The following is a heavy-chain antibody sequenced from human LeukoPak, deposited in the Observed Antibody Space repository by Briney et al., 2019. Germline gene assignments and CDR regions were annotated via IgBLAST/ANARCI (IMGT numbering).Heavy chain of an antibody. Sequence: ASVKVSCKASGYTFTSYYMHWVRQAPGQGLEWMGIINPSGGSTSYAQKFQGRVTMTRDMSTSTVYMELSRLRSDDTAVYYCARAATYYYDSSGYYPFDYWGQGTLVTVSS. V-gene: IGHV1-46*01. J-gene: IGHJ4*02. CDR1: GYTFTSYY. D-gene: IGHD3-22*01. CDR2: INPSGGST. CDR3: ARAATYYYDSSGYYPFDY.